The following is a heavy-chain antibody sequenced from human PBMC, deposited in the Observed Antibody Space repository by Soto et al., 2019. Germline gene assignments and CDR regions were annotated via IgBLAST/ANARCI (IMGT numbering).Heavy chain of an antibody. D-gene: IGHD4-17*01. J-gene: IGHJ4*01. CDR2: ISGRGGTT. V-gene: IGHV3-23*01. Sequence: EVQLLESGGGLAQPGGSLRLSCAASGFTFGNYAMSWVRHAPRKGLEWVSAISGRGGTTFYADSVKGRFTISRDNSKNTLYLQWNGLRAEDTAIYYCARRLPHDYGFAHWGHGTVVTVSS. CDR1: GFTFGNYA. CDR3: ARRLPHDYGFAH.